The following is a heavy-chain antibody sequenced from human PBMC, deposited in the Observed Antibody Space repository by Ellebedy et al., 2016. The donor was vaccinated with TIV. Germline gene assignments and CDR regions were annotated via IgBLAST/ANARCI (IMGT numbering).Heavy chain of an antibody. J-gene: IGHJ4*02. CDR1: GDSFSSYA. Sequence: ASVKVSCKASGDSFSSYAISWVRQAPGQGLEWMGGIIPSFAPANYAQKFQGRVTITADESTSKADLEVTSLRSEDTAVYYCARMSSGGYEDYWGQGTLVTVSS. CDR3: ARMSSGGYEDY. V-gene: IGHV1-69*13. CDR2: IIPSFAPA. D-gene: IGHD2-15*01.